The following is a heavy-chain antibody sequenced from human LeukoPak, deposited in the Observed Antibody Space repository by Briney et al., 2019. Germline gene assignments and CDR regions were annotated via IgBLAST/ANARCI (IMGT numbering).Heavy chain of an antibody. CDR3: ARDRATGFSDALDI. CDR2: LYSDGST. D-gene: IGHD2/OR15-2a*01. CDR1: GFIVSTNY. J-gene: IGHJ3*02. V-gene: IGHV3-66*01. Sequence: GGSLRLSCAASGFIVSTNYMTWVRQAPGKGLEWVSVLYSDGSTYYAGSVKGRFTISRDNSKNTLSLQMNSLRAEDTAVYYCARDRATGFSDALDIWGQGTMVIVSS.